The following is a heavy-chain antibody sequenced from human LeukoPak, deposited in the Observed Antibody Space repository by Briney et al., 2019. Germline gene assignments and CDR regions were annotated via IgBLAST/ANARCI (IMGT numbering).Heavy chain of an antibody. CDR1: GFTFSSYG. J-gene: IGHJ4*02. CDR2: ISYDGSNK. D-gene: IGHD3-10*01. Sequence: PGRSLRLSCAASGFTFSSYGMHWVRQAPGKGLEWVAVISYDGSNKYYADSVKGRFTISRDNSKNTLYLQMNSLRAEDTAVYYCAKDSGGGWLGDVPPDYWGQGTLVTVSS. CDR3: AKDSGGGWLGDVPPDY. V-gene: IGHV3-30*18.